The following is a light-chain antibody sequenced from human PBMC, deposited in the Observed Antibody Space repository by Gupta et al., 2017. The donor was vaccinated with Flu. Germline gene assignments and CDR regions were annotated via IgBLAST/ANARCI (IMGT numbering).Light chain of an antibody. CDR1: SSNFGAGYE. CDR2: ANS. Sequence: QSALAQPPSVSGTPGQRVTISCTGSSSNFGAGYEVHWYQHLPGAAPKLLIYANSDRPSGVPDRFSGSKSGISASLAITGPQPDDEADYYCQSYDSSLNAYVFGSGTRVTVL. CDR3: QSYDSSLNAYV. V-gene: IGLV1-40*01. J-gene: IGLJ1*01.